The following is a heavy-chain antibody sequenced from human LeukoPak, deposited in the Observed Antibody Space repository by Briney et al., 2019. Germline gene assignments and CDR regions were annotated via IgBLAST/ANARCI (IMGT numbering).Heavy chain of an antibody. CDR1: VGSLSSYY. D-gene: IGHD3-10*01. J-gene: IGHJ4*02. CDR2: IYTSGST. CDR3: ARGRGSDY. Sequence: SETLSLTFTVPVGSLSSYYCSWIRQPAGKGLEWIGRIYTSGSTNYNPSLKSRLNMSVDTSKNQFSRKLSSVTAADTAVYYCARGRGSDYWGQGALVTVSS. V-gene: IGHV4-4*07.